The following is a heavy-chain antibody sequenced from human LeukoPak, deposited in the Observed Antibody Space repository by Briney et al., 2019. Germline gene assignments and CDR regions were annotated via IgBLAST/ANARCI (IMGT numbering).Heavy chain of an antibody. CDR2: INPNSGGT. V-gene: IGHV1-2*02. D-gene: IGHD3-22*01. CDR1: GYTFTGYY. Sequence: ASVKVSCKASGYTFTGYYMHWVRQAPGQGLEWMGWINPNSGGTNYAQKFQGRVTMTRDTSISTAYMELSRLRSDDTAVYYCARNYENYYDSSGYYLWWGDWGQGTLVTVSS. CDR3: ARNYENYYDSSGYYLWWGD. J-gene: IGHJ4*02.